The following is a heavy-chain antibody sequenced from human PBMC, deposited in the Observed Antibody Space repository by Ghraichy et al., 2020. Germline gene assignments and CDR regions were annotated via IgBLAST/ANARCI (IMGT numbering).Heavy chain of an antibody. CDR3: AKDHGGSGSYPYYYGMDV. CDR1: GLTFSSYS. J-gene: IGHJ6*02. CDR2: ISSSSSYI. Sequence: GGSLRLSCAASGLTFSSYSMNWVRQAPGKGLEWVSSISSSSSYIYYADSVKGRFTISRDNAKNSLYLQMNSLRAEDTAVYYCAKDHGGSGSYPYYYGMDVWGQGTTVTVSS. D-gene: IGHD3-10*01. V-gene: IGHV3-21*01.